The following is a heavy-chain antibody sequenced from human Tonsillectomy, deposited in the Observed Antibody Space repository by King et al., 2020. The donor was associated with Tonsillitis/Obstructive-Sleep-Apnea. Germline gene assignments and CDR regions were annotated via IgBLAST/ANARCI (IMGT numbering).Heavy chain of an antibody. D-gene: IGHD2-2*01. CDR1: GFTFSSSW. V-gene: IGHV3-7*01. J-gene: IGHJ4*02. CDR2: IKEDGSEE. CDR3: AREVGSH. Sequence: VQLVESGGGLVQPGGSLRLSCAASGFTFSSSWMSWVRQAPGKGLEWVANIKEDGSEEYYIDSVKGRFTISRDNAKNSLYLHMNSLRAGDTAVYYCAREVGSHWGQGTLVTVSS.